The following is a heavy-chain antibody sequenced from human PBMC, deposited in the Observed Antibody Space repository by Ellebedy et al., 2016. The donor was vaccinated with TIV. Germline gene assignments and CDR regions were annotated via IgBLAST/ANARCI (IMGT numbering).Heavy chain of an antibody. Sequence: ASVKVSCXASGYTFTSYDINWVRQATGQGLEWMGWISAYNGNTNYAEKLQGRVTMTTDTSTSTAYMELRSLRSDDTAVYYCATTSFGHYFDYWGQGTLVTVSS. CDR2: ISAYNGNT. D-gene: IGHD5-18*01. CDR1: GYTFTSYD. J-gene: IGHJ4*02. V-gene: IGHV1-18*01. CDR3: ATTSFGHYFDY.